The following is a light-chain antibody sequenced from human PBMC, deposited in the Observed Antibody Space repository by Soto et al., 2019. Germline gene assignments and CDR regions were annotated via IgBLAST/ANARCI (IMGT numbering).Light chain of an antibody. CDR3: SSFTSNHTYV. CDR1: SSDVGGYHY. CDR2: QVS. Sequence: QSVLTQPASVSGSPGQSMTISCTGSSSDVGGYHYVSWYQQHPGKAPKLIIYQVSHRPSGVSDRFSGSKSGNTASLTISGLQGEDEATYYCSSFTSNHTYVFGTGTKV. V-gene: IGLV2-14*03. J-gene: IGLJ1*01.